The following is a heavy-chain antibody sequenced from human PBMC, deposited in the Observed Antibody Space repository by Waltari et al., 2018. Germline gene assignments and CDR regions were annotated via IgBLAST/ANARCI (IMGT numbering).Heavy chain of an antibody. Sequence: EVQLVESGGGLVQPGGSLRLSCAASGFSFRSFSMNWVRRAPGKGLEWVSYINTGSXHIXXADSVKGRFTISRDNARNSLYLQMNXLRDEDTAVXYCARLASTTSSVDXWXXXTLVTVSS. V-gene: IGHV3-48*02. CDR1: GFSFRSFS. CDR2: INTGSXHI. CDR3: ARLASTTSSVDX. J-gene: IGHJ4*02. D-gene: IGHD5-12*01.